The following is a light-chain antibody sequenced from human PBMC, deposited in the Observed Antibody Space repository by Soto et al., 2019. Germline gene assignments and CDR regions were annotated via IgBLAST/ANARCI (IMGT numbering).Light chain of an antibody. Sequence: IVMTPSLVTISVSPLSRVALFLMSSQSVRGNLAWDQQKPCQSPRLLIYGASSRATGIPARFSGSGSGTEFTLTIRSLEPEDFAVYYCQQYKNWPPINCGKGTRRAI. CDR2: GAS. V-gene: IGKV3-15*01. J-gene: IGKJ5*01. CDR3: QQYKNWPPIN. CDR1: QSVRGN.